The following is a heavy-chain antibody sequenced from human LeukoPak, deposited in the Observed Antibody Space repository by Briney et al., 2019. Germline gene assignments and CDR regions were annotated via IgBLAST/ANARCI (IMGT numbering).Heavy chain of an antibody. CDR3: AREASITMVRGVSLPTTGTVDY. J-gene: IGHJ4*02. D-gene: IGHD3-10*01. V-gene: IGHV1-18*01. CDR1: GYTFTSYG. CDR2: ISAYNGNT. Sequence: ASVKVSCKASGYTFTSYGISWVRQAPGQGLEWMGWISAYNGNTNYAQKLQGRVTMTTDTSTSTAYMELRSLRSDDTAVYYCAREASITMVRGVSLPTTGTVDYWGQGTLVTVSS.